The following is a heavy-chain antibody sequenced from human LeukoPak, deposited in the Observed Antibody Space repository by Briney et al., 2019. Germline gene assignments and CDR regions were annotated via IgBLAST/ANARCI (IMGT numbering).Heavy chain of an antibody. J-gene: IGHJ1*01. D-gene: IGHD3-3*01. Sequence: PGGSLRLSCAASGFTFSSYAMHWVRQAPGKGLEWVAVISYDGSNKYYADSVKGRFTISKDNSKNTLYLQMNSLRPEDTAVYYCARVAATTFLSGYFQHWGQGTLVTVSS. V-gene: IGHV3-30-3*01. CDR2: ISYDGSNK. CDR1: GFTFSSYA. CDR3: ARVAATTFLSGYFQH.